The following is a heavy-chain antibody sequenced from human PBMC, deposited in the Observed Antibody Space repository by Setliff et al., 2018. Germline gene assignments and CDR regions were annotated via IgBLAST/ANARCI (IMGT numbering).Heavy chain of an antibody. CDR1: GGPFSSYG. CDR3: AREGVDTRSSTDYRYYMDV. V-gene: IGHV1-69*05. Sequence: ASVKVSCKASGGPFSSYGISWVRQAPGQGLEWMGGTIPSFGSTNYAQKFQGRVTIITDESTSTAYMELSSLRTEDSAVYYCAREGVDTRSSTDYRYYMDVWGKGTTVTVSS. D-gene: IGHD5-18*01. CDR2: TIPSFGST. J-gene: IGHJ6*03.